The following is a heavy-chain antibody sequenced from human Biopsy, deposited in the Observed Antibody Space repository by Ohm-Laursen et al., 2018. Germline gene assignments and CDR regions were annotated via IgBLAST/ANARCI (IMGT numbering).Heavy chain of an antibody. Sequence: GTLSLTCAVSGGSVNSDSSYWSWIRQPPGKGLEWIEYISYSGSTKYNPSLKSPVTISVDTSKNQFSLKLNSVTAADTAVYYCASYSHHYYDFDYWGQGTLVTVSS. CDR2: ISYSGST. CDR3: ASYSHHYYDFDY. D-gene: IGHD3-16*01. CDR1: GGSVNSDSSY. J-gene: IGHJ4*02. V-gene: IGHV4-61*01.